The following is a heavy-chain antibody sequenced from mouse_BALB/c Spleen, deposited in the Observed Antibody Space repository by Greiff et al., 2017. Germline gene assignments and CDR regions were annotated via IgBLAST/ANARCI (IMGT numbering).Heavy chain of an antibody. D-gene: IGHD1-1*01. CDR3: AKGTTVVSFDY. V-gene: IGHV14-3*02. Sequence: VQLQQSEAELVKPGASVKLSCTASGFNIKDTYMHWVKQRPEQGLEWIGRIDPANGNTKYDPKFQGKATITADTSSNTAYLQLSSLTSEDTAVYYCAKGTTVVSFDYWGQGTTLTVSS. CDR2: IDPANGNT. J-gene: IGHJ2*01. CDR1: GFNIKDTY.